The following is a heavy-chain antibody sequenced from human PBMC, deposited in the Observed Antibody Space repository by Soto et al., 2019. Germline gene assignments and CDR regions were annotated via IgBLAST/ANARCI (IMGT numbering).Heavy chain of an antibody. CDR3: ASFDYGGNNGY. D-gene: IGHD4-17*01. CDR1: GFTFSSYA. CDR2: ISGSGGST. J-gene: IGHJ4*02. V-gene: IGHV3-23*01. Sequence: EVQLLESGGGLVQPGGSLRLSCAASGFTFSSYAMSWVRQAPGKGLEWVSAISGSGGSTYYADSVKGRFTISRDNSKNTLDLQMNSLRAEDTAVYYGASFDYGGNNGYWGQGTLVTVSS.